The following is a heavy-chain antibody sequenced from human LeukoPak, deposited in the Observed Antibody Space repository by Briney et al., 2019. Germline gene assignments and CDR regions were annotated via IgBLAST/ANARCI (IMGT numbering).Heavy chain of an antibody. CDR1: GGPISGYF. D-gene: IGHD6-6*01. CDR3: ARGGAARLFDY. CDR2: IHDNGRT. J-gene: IGHJ4*02. Sequence: SETLSLTCTVSGGPISGYFWSWIRQPPGKGLEWIGYIHDNGRTTYNPSLRSRVTISIDTSKSQFSLKLSSVTAADTAVYYCARGGAARLFDYWGQGALVTVSS. V-gene: IGHV4-59*12.